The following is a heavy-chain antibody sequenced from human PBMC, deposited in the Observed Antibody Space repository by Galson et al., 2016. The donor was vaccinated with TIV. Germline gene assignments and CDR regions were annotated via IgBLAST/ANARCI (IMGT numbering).Heavy chain of an antibody. CDR2: SISRGDET. D-gene: IGHD7-27*01. J-gene: IGHJ4*02. V-gene: IGHV3-23*01. CDR1: GFTFSKFP. Sequence: SLRLSCAASGFTFSKFPMSWVRQAPGKGLEWVSTSISRGDETFYADSVQGRFTISRDTSTSTIYMDLSSLTSVDTAVYFCGRERINWGNFDYWGQGTLVTVSS. CDR3: GRERINWGNFDY.